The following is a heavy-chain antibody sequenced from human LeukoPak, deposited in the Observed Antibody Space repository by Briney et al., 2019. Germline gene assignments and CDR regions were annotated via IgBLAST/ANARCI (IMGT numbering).Heavy chain of an antibody. D-gene: IGHD3-10*01. J-gene: IGHJ6*02. Sequence: SGGSLRPSCAASGFTVSSNYMSWVRQAPGKGLEWVAVISYDGSNKYYADSVKGRFTISRDNSKNTLYLQMNSLRAEDTAVYYCARDLEDVLLWFGESYGMDVWGQGTTVTVSS. CDR1: GFTVSSNY. CDR2: ISYDGSNK. V-gene: IGHV3-30-3*01. CDR3: ARDLEDVLLWFGESYGMDV.